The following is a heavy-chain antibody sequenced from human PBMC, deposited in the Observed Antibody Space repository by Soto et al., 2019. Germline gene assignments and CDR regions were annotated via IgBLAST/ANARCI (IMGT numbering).Heavy chain of an antibody. Sequence: PSETLSLTCTLSGGSISSSSYYWGWIRQPPGKGLEWIGSINYSGSTYYNPSLKSRVTISVDTSKNQFSLKLSSVTAADTAVYYCARHQWDDFWSNSNQPEYFHHWGQGTLVTVSS. CDR3: ARHQWDDFWSNSNQPEYFHH. V-gene: IGHV4-39*01. CDR1: GGSISSSSYY. J-gene: IGHJ1*01. CDR2: INYSGST. D-gene: IGHD3-3*01.